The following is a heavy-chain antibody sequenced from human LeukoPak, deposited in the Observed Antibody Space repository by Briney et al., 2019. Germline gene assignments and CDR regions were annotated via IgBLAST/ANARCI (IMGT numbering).Heavy chain of an antibody. D-gene: IGHD2-15*01. J-gene: IGHJ4*02. CDR1: GFTFSSYW. Sequence: GGSLRLSCVASGFTFSSYWMYWVRQAPGKGLEWVAVISYDGSNKYYADSVKGRFTISRDNSKNTLYLQMNSLRAEDTAVYYCARDQKDCSGGSYYSDFDYWGQGTLVTVSS. CDR2: ISYDGSNK. V-gene: IGHV3-30*03. CDR3: ARDQKDCSGGSYYSDFDY.